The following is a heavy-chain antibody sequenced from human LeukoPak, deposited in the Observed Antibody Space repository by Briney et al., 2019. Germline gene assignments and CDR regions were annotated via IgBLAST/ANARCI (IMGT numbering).Heavy chain of an antibody. Sequence: ASVKVSCKASGYTFISCDINWVRQATGQGLEGMGWMNPNSGNTGYAQKFQGRVTMTKNTSISTAYMELSSLRSEDTAVYYCARGCYDILTGYYGVYDAFDIWGQGTMVTVSS. V-gene: IGHV1-8*01. J-gene: IGHJ3*02. CDR3: ARGCYDILTGYYGVYDAFDI. CDR1: GYTFISCD. CDR2: MNPNSGNT. D-gene: IGHD3-9*01.